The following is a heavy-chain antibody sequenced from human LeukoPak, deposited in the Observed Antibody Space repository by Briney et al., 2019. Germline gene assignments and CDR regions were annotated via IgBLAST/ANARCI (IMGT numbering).Heavy chain of an antibody. CDR2: ITKYDGRL. J-gene: IGHJ4*02. D-gene: IGHD5-24*01. V-gene: IGHV3-23*01. CDR1: GFCVHTFA. Sequence: QTGGSLRLSCAVSGFCVHTFAMSWVRQAPGKGLEWLASITKYDGRLYYADSVRGRFTISRDTSQNELYLQMNSLRVDDSAIYYCAKDHSADGWPTFEYWGRGTLVTVSS. CDR3: AKDHSADGWPTFEY.